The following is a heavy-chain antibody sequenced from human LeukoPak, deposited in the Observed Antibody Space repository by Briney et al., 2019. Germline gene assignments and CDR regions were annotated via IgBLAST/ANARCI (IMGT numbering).Heavy chain of an antibody. CDR2: IWNDGSDK. CDR3: AKDAQRGFDYSNSLES. Sequence: GGSLRLSCVTSGFTFSHYAMHWVRQAPGKGLEWVAFIWNDGSDKYYGDSVKGRFTISRDNAKKTVYLQMNSLRVEETAVYYCAKDAQRGFDYSNSLESWGQGALVTVSS. CDR1: GFTFSHYA. V-gene: IGHV3-30*02. J-gene: IGHJ4*02. D-gene: IGHD4-11*01.